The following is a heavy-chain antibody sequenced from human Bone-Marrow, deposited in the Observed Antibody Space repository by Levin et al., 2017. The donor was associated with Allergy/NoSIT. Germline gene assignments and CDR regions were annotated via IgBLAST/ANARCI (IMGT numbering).Heavy chain of an antibody. V-gene: IGHV3-23*01. CDR2: ISGSGDST. Sequence: GGSLRLSCTVSGFTFRNYAMSWVRQAPGKGLEWVSGISGSGDSTFYADSVKGRFTISRDNAKSTLYLDMNSLRAEDTAVYYCAKEPVFYCDAGKCHFDYWGQGTLVTVSS. CDR1: GFTFRNYA. CDR3: AKEPVFYCDAGKCHFDY. J-gene: IGHJ4*02. D-gene: IGHD2-15*01.